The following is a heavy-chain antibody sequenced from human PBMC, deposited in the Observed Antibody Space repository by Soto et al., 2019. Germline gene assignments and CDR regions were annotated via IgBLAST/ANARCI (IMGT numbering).Heavy chain of an antibody. CDR2: IYDSVNT. CDR1: GDSLSSGGHY. J-gene: IGHJ4*02. CDR3: ARVENRGYFAILTDY. V-gene: IGHV4-31*03. Sequence: SETLSLTCTVSGDSLSSGGHYWSWIRQHPGKGLEWIGHIYDSVNTYYSPSLRSRVTISADMSKNQFSLNLRSVTAADTAVYYCARVENRGYFAILTDYWGQGTLVTVSS. D-gene: IGHD3-9*01.